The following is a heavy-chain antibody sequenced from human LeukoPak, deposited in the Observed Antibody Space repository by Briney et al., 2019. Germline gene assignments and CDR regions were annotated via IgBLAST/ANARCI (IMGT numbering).Heavy chain of an antibody. CDR3: ARGRGWQLPWDGYYFDY. Sequence: PSETLSLTCTVSGGSISSGDYYWSWIRQPPGKGLEWIGYIYYSGSTYYNPSLKSRVTISVDTSKNQFSLKLSSVTAADTAVYYCARGRGWQLPWDGYYFDYWGQGTLVTVSS. J-gene: IGHJ4*02. V-gene: IGHV4-30-4*01. CDR2: IYYSGST. CDR1: GGSISSGDYY. D-gene: IGHD2-15*01.